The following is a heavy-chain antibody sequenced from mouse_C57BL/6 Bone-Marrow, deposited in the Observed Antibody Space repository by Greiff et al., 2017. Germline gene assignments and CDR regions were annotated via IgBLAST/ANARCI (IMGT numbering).Heavy chain of an antibody. V-gene: IGHV1-74*01. CDR1: GYTFTSYW. Sequence: VQLLQPGAELVKPGASVKVSCKASGYTFTSYWMPWVKQTPGQGLEWIGRIHPSDSDTNYNQKFKGKATMTVDNSSSTAYMQLSSLTSEDSAVYYCAIWGLLSYYDYDRFAYWGQGTLVTVSA. CDR3: AIWGLLSYYDYDRFAY. D-gene: IGHD2-4*01. CDR2: IHPSDSDT. J-gene: IGHJ3*01.